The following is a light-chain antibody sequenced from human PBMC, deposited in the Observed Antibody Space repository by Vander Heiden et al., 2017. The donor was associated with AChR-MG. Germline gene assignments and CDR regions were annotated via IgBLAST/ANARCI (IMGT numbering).Light chain of an antibody. Sequence: EIVMTQSPAPLSVSPGEGAPLPCRASQSVTNNLAWYQQKPGQSPRLLIYGASTRATDIPARFSGSGSGTEFTLTISSLQSEDFAVYYCQQYNNWPRTFGQGTKVEIK. J-gene: IGKJ1*01. V-gene: IGKV3-15*01. CDR1: QSVTNN. CDR2: GAS. CDR3: QQYNNWPRT.